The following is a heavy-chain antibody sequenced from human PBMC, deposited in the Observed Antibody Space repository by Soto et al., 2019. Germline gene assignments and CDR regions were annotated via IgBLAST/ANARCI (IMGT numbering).Heavy chain of an antibody. V-gene: IGHV1-18*01. Sequence: ASVKVSCKASGYTFTSYGISWVRQAPGQGLEWMGWISAYNGNTNYAQKLQGRVTMTTDTSTSTAYMELRSLRSDDTAVYYCARDGESSGGSCYHDYYYYYYMDVWGKGTTVTVSS. J-gene: IGHJ6*03. CDR2: ISAYNGNT. D-gene: IGHD2-15*01. CDR3: ARDGESSGGSCYHDYYYYYYMDV. CDR1: GYTFTSYG.